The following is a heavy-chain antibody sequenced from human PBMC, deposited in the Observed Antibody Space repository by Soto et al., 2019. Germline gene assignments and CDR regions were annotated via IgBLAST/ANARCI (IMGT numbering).Heavy chain of an antibody. CDR3: ACHVRGVINWFDP. J-gene: IGHJ5*02. CDR1: GGSFSGYY. D-gene: IGHD3-10*01. CDR2: INHSGST. V-gene: IGHV4-34*01. Sequence: QVQLQQWGAGLLKPSETLSLTCAVYGGSFSGYYWSWIRQPPGKGLEWIGEINHSGSTNYNPSLKSRVTISVDTSKNQFSLKLSSVTAADTAVYYCACHVRGVINWFDPWGQGTLVTVSS.